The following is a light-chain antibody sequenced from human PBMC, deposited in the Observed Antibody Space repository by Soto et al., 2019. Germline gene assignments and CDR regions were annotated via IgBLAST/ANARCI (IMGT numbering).Light chain of an antibody. J-gene: IGLJ2*01. V-gene: IGLV1-44*01. CDR2: RTN. Sequence: QSVLTQPPSASGTPGQRVSITCSGSSSNIGSNIVNWYQQLQGRAPKLLIYRTNQRPSAVPDRFSASKSGTTAALAISGLQSADEDDYYCYAWDDSLIGVLFGGGTKLTVL. CDR1: SSNIGSNI. CDR3: YAWDDSLIGVL.